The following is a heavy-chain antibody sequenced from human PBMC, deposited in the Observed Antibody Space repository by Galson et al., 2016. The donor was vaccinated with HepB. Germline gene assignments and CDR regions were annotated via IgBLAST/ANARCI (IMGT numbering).Heavy chain of an antibody. CDR2: FDPDDGEA. J-gene: IGHJ6*02. V-gene: IGHV1-24*01. D-gene: IGHD3-10*01. CDR3: ATSRGWFGDSVYGVDV. CDR1: GYTLTEVS. Sequence: SVKVSCKVSGYTLTEVSIHWVRQAPGKGLEWMGGFDPDDGEAIYSLKFEGRITVSEDTSTDTAYMDLSSLKSEDTAVYYCATSRGWFGDSVYGVDVWGQGTTVTVSS.